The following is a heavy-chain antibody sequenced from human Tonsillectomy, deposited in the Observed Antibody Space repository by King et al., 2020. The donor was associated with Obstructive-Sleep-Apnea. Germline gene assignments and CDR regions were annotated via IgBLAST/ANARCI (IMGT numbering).Heavy chain of an antibody. Sequence: VQLQESGPGLVKPSGTLSLTCAVSGGSTSSSNWWSWVRQPPGKGLEWSGGIYDNGSTNYNPSLKSRVPLSLDKSKNQFSLKLSSVTAADTAVYYCATDGTGTAGKGDYYYGMDVWGQGTTVTVSS. V-gene: IGHV4-4*02. CDR3: ATDGTGTAGKGDYYYGMDV. D-gene: IGHD1-14*01. CDR2: IYDNGST. J-gene: IGHJ6*02. CDR1: GGSTSSSNW.